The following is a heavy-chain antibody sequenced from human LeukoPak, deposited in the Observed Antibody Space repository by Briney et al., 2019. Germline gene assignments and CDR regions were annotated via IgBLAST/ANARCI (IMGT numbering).Heavy chain of an antibody. D-gene: IGHD3-3*01. CDR3: ARGRLDQYYDFWSGYYSYYYYYMDV. CDR2: INHSGST. V-gene: IGHV4-34*01. Sequence: SETLSLTCAVYGGSFSGYYWSWIRQRPGKGLEWIGEINHSGSTNYNPSLKSRVTISVDTSKNQFSLKLSSVTAADTAVYYCARGRLDQYYDFWSGYYSYYYYYMDVWGKGTTVTVSS. CDR1: GGSFSGYY. J-gene: IGHJ6*03.